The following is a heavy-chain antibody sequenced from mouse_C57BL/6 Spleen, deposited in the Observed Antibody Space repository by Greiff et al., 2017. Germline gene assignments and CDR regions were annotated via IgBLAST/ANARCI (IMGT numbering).Heavy chain of an antibody. CDR1: GYTFTSYD. V-gene: IGHV1-85*01. J-gene: IGHJ1*03. Sequence: QVQLKQSGPELVKPGASVKLSCKASGYTFTSYDINWVKQRPGQGLEWIGWIYPRDGSTKYNAKFKGKATVTVDTSSSTAYMELHSLTSEDSAVYFCARNYYDGSSYDWYFDVWGTGTTVTVSS. CDR3: ARNYYDGSSYDWYFDV. CDR2: IYPRDGST. D-gene: IGHD1-1*01.